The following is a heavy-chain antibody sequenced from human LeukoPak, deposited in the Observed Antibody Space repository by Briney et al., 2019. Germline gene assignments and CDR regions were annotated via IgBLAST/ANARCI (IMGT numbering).Heavy chain of an antibody. CDR1: GYSISSGYY. CDR3: ARGISVVRGQGLATVGTNYFDY. D-gene: IGHD3-10*01. Sequence: SETLSLTCTVSGYSISSGYYWGWIRPPPGKGLEWIGSIYHSGSTYYNPSLKSRVTISVDTSKNQFSLKLSSVTAANTAVYYCARGISVVRGQGLATVGTNYFDYWGQGTLVTVSS. J-gene: IGHJ4*02. V-gene: IGHV4-38-2*02. CDR2: IYHSGST.